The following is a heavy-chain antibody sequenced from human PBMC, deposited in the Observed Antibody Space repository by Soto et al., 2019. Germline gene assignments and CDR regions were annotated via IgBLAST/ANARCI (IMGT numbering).Heavy chain of an antibody. D-gene: IGHD3-9*01. CDR2: IYYSGST. J-gene: IGHJ6*02. CDR1: GGSISSYY. CDR3: ARDRLTGRYGMDV. V-gene: IGHV4-59*01. Sequence: QVQLQESGPGLVKPSETLSLTCTVSGGSISSYYWTWIRQPPGKGLEWIGYIYYSGSTNYNPSLKSRVTISVDTSKNQFSLKLSSVTAADTAVYYCARDRLTGRYGMDVWGQGTTVTVSS.